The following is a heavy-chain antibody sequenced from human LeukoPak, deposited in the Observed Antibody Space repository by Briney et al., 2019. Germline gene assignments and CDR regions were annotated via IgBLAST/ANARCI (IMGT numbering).Heavy chain of an antibody. J-gene: IGHJ3*02. D-gene: IGHD2-8*01. CDR2: IYHSGST. CDR1: GYSISSGYY. V-gene: IGHV4-38-2*02. CDR3: ARLLVEWPNGAFDI. Sequence: SETLSLTCTVSGYSISSGYYWGWIRQPPGKGLEWIGSIYHSGSTYYNPSLKSRATISIDTSKNQFSLKLSSVTAADTAVYYCARLLVEWPNGAFDIWGQGTMVTVSS.